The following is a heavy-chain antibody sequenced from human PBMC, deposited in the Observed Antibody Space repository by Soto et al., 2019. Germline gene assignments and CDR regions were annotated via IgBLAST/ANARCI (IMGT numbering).Heavy chain of an antibody. V-gene: IGHV4-30-2*01. J-gene: IGHJ5*02. Sequence: PSETLSLTCTVSSAPVSSTTYTWGWIRQPPGKGMEWIGYIYHSGSTYYNPSLKGRVTISVDRSKNQFSLKLSSVTAADTAVYYCARVPGPWGQGTLVTVS. CDR2: IYHSGST. CDR3: ARVPGP. CDR1: SAPVSSTTYT.